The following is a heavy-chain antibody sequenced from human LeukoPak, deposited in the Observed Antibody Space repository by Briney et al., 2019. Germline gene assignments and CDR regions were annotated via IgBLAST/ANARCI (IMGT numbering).Heavy chain of an antibody. Sequence: ASVKVSCKASGGTFSSYAISWVRQAPGQGLEWMGRIIPILGIANYAQKFQGRVTITADKSTSTAYMELSSLRSEDTAVYYCARDPRRWLHSWYYYGMDVWGQGTTVTVSS. CDR3: ARDPRRWLHSWYYYGMDV. D-gene: IGHD5-24*01. CDR1: GGTFSSYA. CDR2: IIPILGIA. V-gene: IGHV1-69*04. J-gene: IGHJ6*02.